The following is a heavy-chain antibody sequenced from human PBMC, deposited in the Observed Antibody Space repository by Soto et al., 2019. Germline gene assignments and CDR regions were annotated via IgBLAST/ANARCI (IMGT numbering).Heavy chain of an antibody. D-gene: IGHD6-25*01. V-gene: IGHV3-66*04. Sequence: PGGSLRLSCAASGLTVSSNYMTWVRQAPGKGLEWVSLIYSGGTTYYTDSVKGRFTISRDNSKNTMYLQMNTLRAEDTAVYYCAIPMRLTSTCFYFHYWGHVTLV. CDR2: IYSGGTT. CDR1: GLTVSSNY. CDR3: AIPMRLTSTCFYFHY. J-gene: IGHJ4*01.